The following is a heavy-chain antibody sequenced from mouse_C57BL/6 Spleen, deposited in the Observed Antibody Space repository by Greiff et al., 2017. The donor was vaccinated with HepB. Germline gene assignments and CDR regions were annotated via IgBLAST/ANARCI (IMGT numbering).Heavy chain of an antibody. D-gene: IGHD1-1*01. J-gene: IGHJ2*01. V-gene: IGHV6-3*01. CDR2: IRLKSDNYAT. Sequence: EVKVVESGGGLVQPGGSMKLSCVASGFTFSNYWMNWVRQSPEKGLEWVAQIRLKSDNYATDYAESVKGRFTISRDDSKSSVYLQMNNLRAEDTGIYYCTKGSRYFDYWGQGTTLTVSS. CDR1: GFTFSNYW. CDR3: TKGSRYFDY.